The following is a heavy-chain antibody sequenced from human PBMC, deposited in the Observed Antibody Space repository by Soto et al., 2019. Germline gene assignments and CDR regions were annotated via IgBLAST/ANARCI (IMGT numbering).Heavy chain of an antibody. D-gene: IGHD3-9*01. CDR3: ARSYDILTGYDRFDP. CDR2: ISAYNGST. V-gene: IGHV1-18*01. CDR1: GYTFTSYG. J-gene: IGHJ5*02. Sequence: ASVKVSCKASGYTFTSYGISWVRQAPGQGLEWMGWISAYNGSTNYAQKFQGRVTMTTDTSTTTAYMELRSLRSDDTAVYYCARSYDILTGYDRFDPWGPGTLVTVSS.